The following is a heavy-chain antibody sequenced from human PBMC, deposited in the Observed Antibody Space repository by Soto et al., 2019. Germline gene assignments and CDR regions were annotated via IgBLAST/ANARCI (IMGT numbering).Heavy chain of an antibody. J-gene: IGHJ5*02. CDR2: IYWDDDK. CDR3: AHRISDYYDSSGFFVWFDP. Sequence: QITLNESGPTLVKPTQTLTLTCTFSGFSLSTSGVGVGWIRQPPGKALEWLALIYWDDDKRYSPSLKSRLTITKDTSKNQVVLTMTNMDPVDTATYYCAHRISDYYDSSGFFVWFDPWGQGTLVTVSS. V-gene: IGHV2-5*02. D-gene: IGHD3-22*01. CDR1: GFSLSTSGVG.